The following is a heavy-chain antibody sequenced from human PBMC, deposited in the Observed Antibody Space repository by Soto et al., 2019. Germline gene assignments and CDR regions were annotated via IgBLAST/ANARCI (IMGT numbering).Heavy chain of an antibody. CDR2: ISYDGSNR. CDR1: GFTFSDYG. V-gene: IGHV3-30*18. J-gene: IGHJ4*02. D-gene: IGHD3-10*01. Sequence: QVQLVESGGGVVQPGRSLRLSCAASGFTFSDYGMHWVRQAPGKGLEWVAVISYDGSNRDYVESVKGRFTISRDKSKNSLYLQMNSLRVEDSAVYYCAKGSLWFGELDRGEYFDYWGQGSLVTVSS. CDR3: AKGSLWFGELDRGEYFDY.